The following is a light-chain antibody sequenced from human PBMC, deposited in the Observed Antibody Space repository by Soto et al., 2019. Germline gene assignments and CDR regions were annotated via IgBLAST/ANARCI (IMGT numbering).Light chain of an antibody. J-gene: IGKJ2*01. CDR1: QSITYW. CDR3: QQYHSFSFT. CDR2: DVL. V-gene: IGKV1-5*01. Sequence: DIQMTQSPSSLSASVGDRVTITCRASQSITYWLAWYQQKPGRAPKLLIYDVLNLQSGVPSRFSGSGSGTEFTLTISSLQPDDSATYYCQQYHSFSFTFGQGTKVDIK.